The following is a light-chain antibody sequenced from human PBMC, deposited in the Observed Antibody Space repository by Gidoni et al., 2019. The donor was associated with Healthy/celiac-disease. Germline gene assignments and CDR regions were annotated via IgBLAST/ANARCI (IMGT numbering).Light chain of an antibody. CDR3: QSYDSSLSGWV. J-gene: IGLJ2*01. Sequence: QSVLTQPPSVSGAPGQRVTISCTGSSSTIGAVYDVHWYQQIPGTAPKLLIYGNSNRPSGVPDRFSGSKSGTSASLAITGLQAEDEADYYCQSYDSSLSGWVFGGGTKLTVL. CDR2: GNS. V-gene: IGLV1-40*01. CDR1: SSTIGAVYD.